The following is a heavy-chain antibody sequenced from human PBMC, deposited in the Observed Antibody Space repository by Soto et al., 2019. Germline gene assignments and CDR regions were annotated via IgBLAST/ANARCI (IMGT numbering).Heavy chain of an antibody. J-gene: IGHJ1*01. V-gene: IGHV3-30*04. Sequence: QVQLVESGGGVVQPGRSLRLSCEAFGFTFNSFTMHWVRQAPGKGLEWVAVISHDGSHKYTADSVKGRFTISRDDSKNALYLQMNSLRVEDTAIYYCATWEERYFQDWGQGTLVTVSS. CDR3: ATWEERYFQD. D-gene: IGHD1-26*01. CDR1: GFTFNSFT. CDR2: ISHDGSHK.